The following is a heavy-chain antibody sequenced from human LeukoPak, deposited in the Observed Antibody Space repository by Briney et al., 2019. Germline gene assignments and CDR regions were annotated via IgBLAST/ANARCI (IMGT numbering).Heavy chain of an antibody. D-gene: IGHD6-13*01. Sequence: PGGSLRLSCAASGFTFGSHRMHWVRQAPGKGLMWVARIAADGGSPTYAGSVRGRLTFSRDNSKNTLYLQMNSLRAEDTAVYYCAKDQYSSSWYLAFDIWGQGTMVTVSS. CDR2: IAADGGSP. CDR3: AKDQYSSSWYLAFDI. J-gene: IGHJ3*02. V-gene: IGHV3-74*01. CDR1: GFTFGSHR.